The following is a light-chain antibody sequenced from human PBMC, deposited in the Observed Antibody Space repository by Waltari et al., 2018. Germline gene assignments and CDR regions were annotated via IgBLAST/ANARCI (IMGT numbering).Light chain of an antibody. CDR3: MQSLRALWT. CDR1: KSLLHSNGYNY. Sequence: DIVVTQSPLSLPVTPGEPASISCRSSKSLLHSNGYNYLDWYLQKPGKSPQLLIYLGSTRASGVPDRFSGSGSGTDFTLKISRVEAEDVGVYYCMQSLRALWTFGQGTKVEIK. V-gene: IGKV2-28*01. CDR2: LGS. J-gene: IGKJ1*01.